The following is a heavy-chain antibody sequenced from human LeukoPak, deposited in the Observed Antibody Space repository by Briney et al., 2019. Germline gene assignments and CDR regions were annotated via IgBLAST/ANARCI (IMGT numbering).Heavy chain of an antibody. Sequence: AGVNVSFQSSGYTLTRYYMHWVRQAPGQGLEWMGWINPNSGGTNYAQKFQGRVTMTRDTSISTAYMELSRLRSDDTAVYYCARDPDGYSSWYWGQGTLVTVSS. V-gene: IGHV1-2*02. J-gene: IGHJ4*02. CDR1: GYTLTRYY. CDR2: INPNSGGT. CDR3: ARDPDGYSSWY. D-gene: IGHD5-24*01.